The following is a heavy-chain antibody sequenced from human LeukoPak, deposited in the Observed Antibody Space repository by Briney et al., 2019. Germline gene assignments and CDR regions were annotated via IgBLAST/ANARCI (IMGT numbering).Heavy chain of an antibody. CDR3: ARKRYFDWLRLGAFDI. J-gene: IGHJ3*02. CDR1: GGSFSGYY. CDR2: INHSGST. D-gene: IGHD3-9*01. Sequence: PSETLSLTCAVYGGSFSGYYWSWIRQPPGKGLEWIGEINHSGSTNYNPSLKSRVTISVDTSKNQFSLKLSSVTAADTAVYYCARKRYFDWLRLGAFDIWGQGTMVTVSS. V-gene: IGHV4-34*01.